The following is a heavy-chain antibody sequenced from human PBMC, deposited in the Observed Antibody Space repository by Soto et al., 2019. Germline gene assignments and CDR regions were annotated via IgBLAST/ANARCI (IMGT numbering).Heavy chain of an antibody. J-gene: IGHJ1*01. D-gene: IGHD3-22*01. V-gene: IGHV3-53*01. CDR1: VCTVSTNY. Sequence: GGSLRLSCASSVCTVSTNYMSCVRQAPGKWLEWVSLIYRGGSTYYADSAKGRFTISRDNYKNTLYLQMNSLRAEDTAVYYCATGSYHSDDSGPPHGDWGQGTLVIVSS. CDR2: IYRGGST. CDR3: ATGSYHSDDSGPPHGD.